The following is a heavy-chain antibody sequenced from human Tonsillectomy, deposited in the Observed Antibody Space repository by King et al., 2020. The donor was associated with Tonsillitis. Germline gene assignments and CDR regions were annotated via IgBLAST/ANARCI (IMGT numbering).Heavy chain of an antibody. Sequence: VQLVQSGAEVKKPGSSVKVSCKASGGTFSSYAISWVRQAPGQGLEWMGGIIPIFGTANYAQKFQGRVTITADESTSTAYMELSSLRSEDTAVYYCARDIAGGDYYDSSGYYSVAFDIWGQGTMVTVSS. CDR2: IIPIFGTA. J-gene: IGHJ3*02. CDR1: GGTFSSYA. CDR3: ARDIAGGDYYDSSGYYSVAFDI. V-gene: IGHV1-69*01. D-gene: IGHD3-22*01.